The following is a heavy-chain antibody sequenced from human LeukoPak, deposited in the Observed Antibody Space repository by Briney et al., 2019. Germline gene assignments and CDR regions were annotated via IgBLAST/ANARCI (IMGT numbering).Heavy chain of an antibody. CDR3: ARDIIAAAGTERFFFDY. D-gene: IGHD6-13*01. Sequence: SQTLSLTCAISGDSVSSNSAAWNWIRQSPSRGLEWLGRTYYRSKWYNDYAVSVKSRITINPDTSKNQFPLQLNSVTPEDTAVYYCARDIIAAAGTERFFFDYWGQGTLVTVSS. CDR1: GDSVSSNSAA. J-gene: IGHJ4*02. CDR2: TYYRSKWYN. V-gene: IGHV6-1*01.